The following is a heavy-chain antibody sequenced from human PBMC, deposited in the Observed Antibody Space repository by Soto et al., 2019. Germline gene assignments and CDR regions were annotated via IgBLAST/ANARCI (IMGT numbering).Heavy chain of an antibody. CDR1: GYRFTSYW. CDR2: IYPGDSDT. Sequence: GESLKISCKGSGYRFTSYWIGWVRQMPGKGLEWMGIIYPGDSDTRYNPSFQGQVTISADKSISTAYLQWSSLKASDTAMYYCARISGDYPLFHYYYMDVWGKGTTVTVSS. D-gene: IGHD4-17*01. CDR3: ARISGDYPLFHYYYMDV. V-gene: IGHV5-51*01. J-gene: IGHJ6*03.